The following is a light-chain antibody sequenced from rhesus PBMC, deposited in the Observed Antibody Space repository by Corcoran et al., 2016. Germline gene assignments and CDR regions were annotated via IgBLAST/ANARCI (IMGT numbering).Light chain of an antibody. CDR1: QTISNY. Sequence: DIQMTQSPSSLSASVGDRVTITCRVSQTISNYLTWYQQKPGKVPKLLIYAASSLESGVPSRFSGSGSGTEFNLTISSLQPEDFAAYYCQQHNSHPWTFGQGTKVEVK. CDR2: AAS. V-gene: IGKV1-44*02. J-gene: IGKJ1*01. CDR3: QQHNSHPWT.